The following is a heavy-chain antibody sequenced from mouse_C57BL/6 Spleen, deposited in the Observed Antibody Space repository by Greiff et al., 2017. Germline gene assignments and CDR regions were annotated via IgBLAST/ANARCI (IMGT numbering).Heavy chain of an antibody. J-gene: IGHJ2*01. CDR2: IHPNSGST. V-gene: IGHV1-64*01. D-gene: IGHD1-1*01. CDR3: ARVTTVVATGYFDY. Sequence: VQLQQPGAELVKPGASVKLSCKASGYTFTSYWMHWVKQRPGQGLEWIGMIHPNSGSTNYNEKFKSKATLTVDKSSSTAYMQLSSLTSEDSAVYYGARVTTVVATGYFDYWGQGTTLTVSS. CDR1: GYTFTSYW.